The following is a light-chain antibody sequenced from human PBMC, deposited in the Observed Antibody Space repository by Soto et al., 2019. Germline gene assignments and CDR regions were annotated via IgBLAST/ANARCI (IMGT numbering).Light chain of an antibody. J-gene: IGLJ3*02. Sequence: QPVLTQPRSVSGSPGQSVIISCTGTSSDVGGYNYVSWYQQHPGKAPKLMIYDVSQRPSGVPDRFSGSKSANTASLTISGLQAEDEADYYCCSYAGRYTWVFGGGTQLTVL. CDR1: SSDVGGYNY. CDR3: CSYAGRYTWV. CDR2: DVS. V-gene: IGLV2-11*01.